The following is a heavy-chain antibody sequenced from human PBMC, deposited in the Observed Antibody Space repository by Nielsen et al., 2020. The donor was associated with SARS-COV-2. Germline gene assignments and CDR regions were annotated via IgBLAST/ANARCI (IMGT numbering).Heavy chain of an antibody. CDR2: ISWNSGSI. V-gene: IGHV3-9*01. CDR3: AKLPGYSGYDSNFDY. D-gene: IGHD5-12*01. CDR1: GFTFDDYA. J-gene: IGHJ4*02. Sequence: SLKISCAASGFTFDDYAMHWVRQAPGKGLEWDSGISWNSGSIGYADSVKGRFTISRDNAKNSLYLQMNSLRAEDTALYYCAKLPGYSGYDSNFDYWGQGTLVTVSS.